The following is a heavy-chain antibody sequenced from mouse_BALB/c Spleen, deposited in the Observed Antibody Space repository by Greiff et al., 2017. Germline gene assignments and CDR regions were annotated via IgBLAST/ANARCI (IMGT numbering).Heavy chain of an antibody. CDR1: GFTFSSYT. CDR3: AVYHDTGGFAY. D-gene: IGHD2-4*01. Sequence: EVKLVESGGGLVQPGGSLKLSCAASGFTFSSYTMSWVRQTPEKRLEWVAYISNGGGSTYYPETVKGRFTISRDNAKNTLYLQMSSLKSEDTAMYYCAVYHDTGGFAYWGQGTLVTVSA. J-gene: IGHJ3*01. CDR2: ISNGGGST. V-gene: IGHV5-12-2*01.